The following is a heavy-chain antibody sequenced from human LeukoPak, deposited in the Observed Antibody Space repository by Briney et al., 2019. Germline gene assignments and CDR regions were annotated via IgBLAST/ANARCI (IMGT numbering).Heavy chain of an antibody. CDR1: GYTFTSYG. CDR3: ARAPGYSSSPLDAFDI. D-gene: IGHD6-6*01. V-gene: IGHV1-18*01. J-gene: IGHJ3*02. CDR2: ISAYNGNT. Sequence: AASVKVSCKASGYTFTSYGISWVRQAPGQGLEWMGWISAYNGNTNYAQKLQGRVTMTTDTSTSTAYMELRSLRSDDTAVYYCARAPGYSSSPLDAFDIWGQGTMVTVSS.